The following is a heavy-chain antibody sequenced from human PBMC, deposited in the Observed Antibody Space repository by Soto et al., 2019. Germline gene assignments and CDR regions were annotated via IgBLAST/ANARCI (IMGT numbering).Heavy chain of an antibody. V-gene: IGHV4-34*01. CDR1: GGSFSGYY. D-gene: IGHD2-2*02. J-gene: IGHJ5*02. CDR3: ATRTYCSSTSCYKDNWFDP. CDR2: INHSGST. Sequence: SETLSLTCAVCGGSFSGYYWSWIRQPPGKGLEWIGEINHSGSTNYNPSLKSRVTISVDTSKNQFSLKLSSVTAADTAVYYCATRTYCSSTSCYKDNWFDPWGQGTLVTVSS.